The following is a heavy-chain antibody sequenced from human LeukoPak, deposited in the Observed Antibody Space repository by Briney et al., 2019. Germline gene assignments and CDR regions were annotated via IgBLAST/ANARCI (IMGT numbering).Heavy chain of an antibody. Sequence: SETLSLTCTVSGGSLNIRNYYWAWLRQPPGRQLEWIGSVYSSGSLYYNPSLKSRVTISVDTSKNQFSLKLSSVTAADTAVYYCARRSFRVAAAGGGDDYWGQGTLVTVSS. CDR3: ARRSFRVAAAGGGDDY. D-gene: IGHD6-13*01. J-gene: IGHJ4*02. V-gene: IGHV4-39*01. CDR1: GGSLNIRNYY. CDR2: VYSSGSL.